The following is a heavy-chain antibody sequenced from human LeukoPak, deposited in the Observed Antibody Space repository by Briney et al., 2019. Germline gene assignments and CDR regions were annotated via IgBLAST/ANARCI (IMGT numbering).Heavy chain of an antibody. J-gene: IGHJ4*02. D-gene: IGHD5-18*01. Sequence: PGGSLRLSCAASGFTFSTYSMNWVRQAPGKGLKWVSSISSSSIYIYYADSVKGRFTISRDNAKNSLYLQMNSLRAEDTAVYYCAREGGGYSYGSDWGQGTLVTVSS. CDR3: AREGGGYSYGSD. V-gene: IGHV3-21*01. CDR2: ISSSSIYI. CDR1: GFTFSTYS.